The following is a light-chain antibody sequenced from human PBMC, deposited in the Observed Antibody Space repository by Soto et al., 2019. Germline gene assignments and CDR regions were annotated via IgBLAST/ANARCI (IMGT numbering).Light chain of an antibody. J-gene: IGKJ4*01. CDR1: QSISSW. CDR3: QQYNRVSLLT. V-gene: IGKV1-5*03. CDR2: KAS. Sequence: DIQMTQSPSTLSASVGDRVTITCRASQSISSWLAWYQQKPGKAPKLLIYKASSLESGVPSRFSGSGSGTEFTHTISSLQPDDFATYYCQQYNRVSLLTFGGGTKVEIK.